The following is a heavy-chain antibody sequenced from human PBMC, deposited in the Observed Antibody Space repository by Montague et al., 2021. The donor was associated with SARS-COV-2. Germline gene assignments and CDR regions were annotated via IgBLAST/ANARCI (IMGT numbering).Heavy chain of an antibody. CDR1: GGSISSSNYY. CDR2: IYYSGST. CDR3: ARAGRVRFLEYGMDV. J-gene: IGHJ6*02. V-gene: IGHV4-39*07. Sequence: SETLSLTCTVSGGSISSSNYYWGWIRQPPGKGLEWIGTIYYSGSTYYNPSLKSRVTISVDTSKNQFSLKLSSVTAADTAVYYCARAGRVRFLEYGMDVWGQGTTVTVSS. D-gene: IGHD3-3*01.